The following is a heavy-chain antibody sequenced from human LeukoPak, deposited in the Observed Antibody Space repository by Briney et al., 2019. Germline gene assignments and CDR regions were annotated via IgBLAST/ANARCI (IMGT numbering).Heavy chain of an antibody. D-gene: IGHD2-2*01. J-gene: IGHJ4*02. CDR3: AKDRVCSTTSCYGNFDY. V-gene: IGHV3-23*01. Sequence: PGGSLRLSCAASGFTFSNYAMSWVRQAPGEGLEWVSTISGSGGSTTYAGSVKGRFTISRDNSKNTLYLQMNSLRAEDTAVYYCAKDRVCSTTSCYGNFDYWGQGTLDTVSS. CDR2: ISGSGGST. CDR1: GFTFSNYA.